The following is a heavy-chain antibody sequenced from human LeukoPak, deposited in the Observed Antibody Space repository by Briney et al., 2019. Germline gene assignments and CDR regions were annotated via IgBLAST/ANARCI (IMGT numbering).Heavy chain of an antibody. CDR3: ARDSGWYAHPRDY. CDR1: GFTFDDYG. D-gene: IGHD2-8*01. V-gene: IGHV3-20*04. Sequence: GGSLRLSCAAPGFTFDDYGMSWVRQAPGKGLEWVPGINWNGGSTGYADSVKGRFTISRDNAKNSLYLQMNSLRAEDTALYYCARDSGWYAHPRDYWGQGTLVTVSS. CDR2: INWNGGST. J-gene: IGHJ4*02.